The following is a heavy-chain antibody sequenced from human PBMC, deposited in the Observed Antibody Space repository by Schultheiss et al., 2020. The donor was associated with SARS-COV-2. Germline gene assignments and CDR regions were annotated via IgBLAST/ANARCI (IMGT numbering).Heavy chain of an antibody. CDR2: IYYSGST. CDR3: ARDTYCSSTSCYAFGAFDI. J-gene: IGHJ3*02. V-gene: IGHV4-39*02. Sequence: SETLSLTCTVSGGSISSSSYYWGWIRQPPGKGLEWIGSIYYSGSTYYNPSLKSRVTISVDTSKNQFSLKLSSVTAADTAVYYCARDTYCSSTSCYAFGAFDIWGQGTMVTVSS. D-gene: IGHD2-2*01. CDR1: GGSISSSSYY.